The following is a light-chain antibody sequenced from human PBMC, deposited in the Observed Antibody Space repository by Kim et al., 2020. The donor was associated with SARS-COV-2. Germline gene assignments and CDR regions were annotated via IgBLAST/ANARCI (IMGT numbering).Light chain of an antibody. J-gene: IGKJ4*01. CDR3: QQYGSSPKLT. Sequence: PGERATLSCRASQSVSSSYLAWYQHKPGQAPRLLIYGASSRATGIPDRFSGSGSGTDFTLTISRLEPEDFAVYYCQQYGSSPKLTFGGGTKVDIK. CDR2: GAS. CDR1: QSVSSSY. V-gene: IGKV3-20*01.